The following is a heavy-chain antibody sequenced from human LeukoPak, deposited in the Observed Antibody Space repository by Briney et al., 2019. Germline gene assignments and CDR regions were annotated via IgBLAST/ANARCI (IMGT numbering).Heavy chain of an antibody. CDR2: INHSGST. CDR1: GGSFSGYY. D-gene: IGHD3-22*01. V-gene: IGHV4-34*01. J-gene: IGHJ5*02. Sequence: SETLSLTCAVYGGSFSGYYWSWIRQPPGKGLEWIGEINHSGSTNYNPSLKSRVTISVDTSKNQFSLKLSSVTAADTAVYYCARGSVTRHRYYYDSSGYYPNNWFDPWGQGTLVTVSS. CDR3: ARGSVTRHRYYYDSSGYYPNNWFDP.